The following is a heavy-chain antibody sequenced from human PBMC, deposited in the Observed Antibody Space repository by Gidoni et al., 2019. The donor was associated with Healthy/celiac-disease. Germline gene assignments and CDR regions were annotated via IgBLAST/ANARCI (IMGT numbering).Heavy chain of an antibody. CDR3: ARVYSAASSYYYYGMDV. Sequence: QVQLVQSGAEGKKPGASVKVYGKASGYTCTSYAMHWVRQAPGQRLEWMGWINAGNGNTKYSQMFQGRVTITRDTSASTAYMELSSLRSEDTAVYYCARVYSAASSYYYYGMDVWGQGTTVTVSS. D-gene: IGHD2-21*01. V-gene: IGHV1-3*01. CDR2: INAGNGNT. CDR1: GYTCTSYA. J-gene: IGHJ6*02.